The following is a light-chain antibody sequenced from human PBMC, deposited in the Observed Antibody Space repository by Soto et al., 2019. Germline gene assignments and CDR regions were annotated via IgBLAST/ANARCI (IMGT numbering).Light chain of an antibody. Sequence: VLTHSPCTLSLSPGERATLSCRASQTVYSSYFAWFQQKPGQAPRLLIYDASSRATGIPDRFSGSGSGTDFTLTISRLEPEDFAVYYCQQYSSSNTFGQGTRLEIK. CDR2: DAS. V-gene: IGKV3-20*01. CDR3: QQYSSSNT. J-gene: IGKJ5*01. CDR1: QTVYSSY.